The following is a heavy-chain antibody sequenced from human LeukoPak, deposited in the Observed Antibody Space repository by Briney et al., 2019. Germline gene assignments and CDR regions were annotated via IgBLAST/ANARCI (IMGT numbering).Heavy chain of an antibody. CDR2: IIPIFGIA. CDR3: ARGTVGATVVDY. Sequence: SVKVSCTASGGTFSSYAVSWVRQAPGQGLEWMGRIIPIFGIANYAQKLQGRVTITADKSTSTAYMELSSLRSEDTAVYYCARGTVGATVVDYWGQGTLVTVSS. CDR1: GGTFSSYA. D-gene: IGHD1-26*01. J-gene: IGHJ4*02. V-gene: IGHV1-69*04.